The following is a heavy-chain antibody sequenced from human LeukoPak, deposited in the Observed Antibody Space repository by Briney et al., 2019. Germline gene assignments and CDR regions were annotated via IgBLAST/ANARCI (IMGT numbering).Heavy chain of an antibody. J-gene: IGHJ4*02. CDR3: ARGSTYSSSPFDY. Sequence: PGGSLRLSCAASGFTVSSNYMSWVRQAPGKGLEWVSAISGSGGSTYYADSVKGRFTISRDNSKNTLYLQMNSLRAEDTATYYCARGSTYSSSPFDYWGQGILVTVSS. V-gene: IGHV3-23*01. CDR1: GFTVSSNY. D-gene: IGHD6-6*01. CDR2: ISGSGGST.